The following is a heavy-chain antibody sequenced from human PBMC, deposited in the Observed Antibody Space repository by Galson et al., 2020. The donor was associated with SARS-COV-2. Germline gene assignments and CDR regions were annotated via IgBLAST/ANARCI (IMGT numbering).Heavy chain of an antibody. V-gene: IGHV4-34*01. Sequence: SQASETLSLTCAVYGGSFSGYYWSWIRQPPGKGLEWIGEINHSGSTNYNPSLKSRVTISVDTSKNQFSLKLSSVTAADTAVYYCARAPCTYWYFDLWGRGTLVTVSS. CDR1: GGSFSGYY. CDR2: INHSGST. J-gene: IGHJ2*01. CDR3: ARAPCTYWYFDL.